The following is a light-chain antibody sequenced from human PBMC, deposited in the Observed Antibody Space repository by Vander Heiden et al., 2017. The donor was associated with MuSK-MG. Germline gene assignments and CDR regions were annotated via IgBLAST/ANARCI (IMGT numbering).Light chain of an antibody. CDR2: EVS. J-gene: IGLJ3*02. CDR3: SSYTSSSTPWV. V-gene: IGLV2-14*01. CDR1: SSDVGGYNY. Sequence: QSALTQPASVSGSPGQSITISCTGTSSDVGGYNYVSWYQQHPGKAPNLMIYEVSNRPSGVSNRFSGSKPGNTASLTISGLQAEDEADYYCSSYTSSSTPWVFGGGTKLTVL.